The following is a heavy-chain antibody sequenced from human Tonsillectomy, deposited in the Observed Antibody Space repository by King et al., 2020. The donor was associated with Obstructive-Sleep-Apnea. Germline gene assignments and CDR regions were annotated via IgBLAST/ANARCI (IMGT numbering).Heavy chain of an antibody. CDR1: GFTFSNYA. J-gene: IGHJ4*02. D-gene: IGHD1-1*01. V-gene: IGHV3-30-3*01. CDR2: IPYDGFNK. Sequence: QLVQSGGGVVQPGRSLRLSCAASGFTFSNYAMYWVRQAPGQGLELVSLIPYDGFNKYYADSVKGRFTISRDNSRNTVYLQMNSLRTEDTAVYYCATATETTFDCWGQGTLVTVSS. CDR3: ATATETTFDC.